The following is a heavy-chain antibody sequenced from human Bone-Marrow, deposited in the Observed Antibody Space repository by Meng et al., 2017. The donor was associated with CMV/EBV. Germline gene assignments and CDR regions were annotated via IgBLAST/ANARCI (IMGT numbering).Heavy chain of an antibody. Sequence: LRLSCTVSGYSISSGYYWGWMRQPPGKGLEWIGSIYHSGSTHYNPSLKSRVTTSVDTSKNQFSLKLSSVTAADTAVYYCARMYYDILTGYYGADYFDYWGQGTLVTVSS. CDR1: GYSISSGYY. J-gene: IGHJ4*02. CDR3: ARMYYDILTGYYGADYFDY. D-gene: IGHD3-9*01. CDR2: IYHSGST. V-gene: IGHV4-38-2*02.